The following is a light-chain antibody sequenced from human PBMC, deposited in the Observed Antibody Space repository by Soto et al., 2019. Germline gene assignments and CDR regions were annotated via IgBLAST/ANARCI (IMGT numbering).Light chain of an antibody. J-gene: IGKJ2*01. CDR3: QQYNTFSSPT. CDR2: DAS. V-gene: IGKV1-5*01. Sequence: DIQMTQSPSTLSASVGDRVTITCRASQSINIWLAWYQQKPGKAPNVLIYDASTLQSGVPSRFSGSGSGTQFTLTISSLQPDDFATYYCQQYNTFSSPTFGQGTKVEIK. CDR1: QSINIW.